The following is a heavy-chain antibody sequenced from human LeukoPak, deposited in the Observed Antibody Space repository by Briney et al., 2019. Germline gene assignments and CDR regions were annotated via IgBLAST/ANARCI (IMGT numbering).Heavy chain of an antibody. V-gene: IGHV3-74*01. J-gene: IGHJ5*01. CDR1: GFTFSNYW. D-gene: IGHD1-26*01. CDR2: IKGDGSHT. Sequence: GGSLRLSCAASGFTFSNYWMHWVRQAPGKGLVWVSRIKGDGSHTIYADSVKGRFTISRDNAKNTLYLQMKSLRDEDTAVYYCVRDWDHFDFDSWGQGTLVTVSS. CDR3: VRDWDHFDFDS.